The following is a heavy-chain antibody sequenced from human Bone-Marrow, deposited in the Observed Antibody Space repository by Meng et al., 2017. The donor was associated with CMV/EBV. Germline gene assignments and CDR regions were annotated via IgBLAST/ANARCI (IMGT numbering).Heavy chain of an antibody. Sequence: GESLKISCTASGFTFGDYAMSWVRQAPGKGLEWVGFIRSKAYGGTTEYAASVKGRFTISRDDSKSIACLQMNSLKTEDTAVYYCTRDADVWELNFDYWGQGALVTVSS. CDR3: TRDADVWELNFDY. D-gene: IGHD1-26*01. V-gene: IGHV3-49*04. CDR2: IRSKAYGGTT. CDR1: GFTFGDYA. J-gene: IGHJ4*02.